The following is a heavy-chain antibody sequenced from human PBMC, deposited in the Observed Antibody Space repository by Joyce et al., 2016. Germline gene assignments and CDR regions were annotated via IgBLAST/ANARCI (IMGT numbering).Heavy chain of an antibody. V-gene: IGHV1-69*06. Sequence: QVQLVQSGAEVKKPGSSVKVSCRASGGTFSSYAISWVRQAPGQGLEWMGGIIPIFGTTTYAQKFQGRVTITADKSTSTAYMELSSLRSEDTAVYYCARRPTYDYYMDVWGKGTTVTVSS. CDR2: IIPIFGTT. CDR3: ARRPTYDYYMDV. CDR1: GGTFSSYA. J-gene: IGHJ6*03.